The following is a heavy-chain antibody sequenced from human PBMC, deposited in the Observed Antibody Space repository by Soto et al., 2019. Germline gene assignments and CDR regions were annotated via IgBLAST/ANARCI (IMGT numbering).Heavy chain of an antibody. CDR1: GFTVSSNY. CDR3: ARAPLIWLKRFGNLTIPPP. J-gene: IGHJ5*02. CDR2: IYSGGST. V-gene: IGHV3-66*01. Sequence: EVQLVESGGGLVQPGGSLRLSCAASGFTVSSNYMSWVRQAPGKGLEWVSVIYSGGSTYYADSVKGRFTISRDNSKNTLYLQLNSLRADDTAVYYCARAPLIWLKRFGNLTIPPPWGQGTLVTVSS. D-gene: IGHD2-21*01.